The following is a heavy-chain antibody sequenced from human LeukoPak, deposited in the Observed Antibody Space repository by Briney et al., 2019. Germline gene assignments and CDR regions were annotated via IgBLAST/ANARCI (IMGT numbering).Heavy chain of an antibody. V-gene: IGHV4-39*01. Sequence: PSETLSLTCSVSGGSISSCTYSWGWIRQPPGKGLEWIGSFSCSGRTYYNPSLRSRVTLSVDTSKKQFSLKLHSVTAADSAVYYCARQAVMGATRWFDPWGQGTLVTVSS. CDR1: GGSISSCTYS. CDR3: ARQAVMGATRWFDP. D-gene: IGHD1-26*01. J-gene: IGHJ5*02. CDR2: FSCSGRT.